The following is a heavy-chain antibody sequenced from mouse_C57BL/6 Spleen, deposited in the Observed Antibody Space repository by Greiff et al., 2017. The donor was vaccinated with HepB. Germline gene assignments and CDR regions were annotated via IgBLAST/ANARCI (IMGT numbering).Heavy chain of an antibody. CDR3: VRDYYGSFCYFDY. Sequence: GGGLVQPKGSLKLSCAASGFSLNTYAMNWVRQAPGKGLEGVARIRSKSNYYATSYADSVKDRFTIPRDDSESMLYLQMNNLKTEDTAMYYCVRDYYGSFCYFDYWGQGTTLTVSS. CDR2: IRSKSNYYAT. J-gene: IGHJ2*01. D-gene: IGHD1-1*01. CDR1: GFSLNTYA. V-gene: IGHV10-1*01.